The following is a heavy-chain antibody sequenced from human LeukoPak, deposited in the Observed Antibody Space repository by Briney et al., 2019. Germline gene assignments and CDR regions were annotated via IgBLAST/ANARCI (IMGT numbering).Heavy chain of an antibody. J-gene: IGHJ5*02. V-gene: IGHV4-59*01. CDR2: IYYSGST. Sequence: SETLSLTCTVSGGSISSYYWSWIRQPPGKGLEWIGYIYYSGSTNYNPSLKSRVTISVDPSKNQFSLKLSSVTAADTAVYYCARSTIFGVVLSWGQGTLVTVSS. D-gene: IGHD3-3*01. CDR3: ARSTIFGVVLS. CDR1: GGSISSYY.